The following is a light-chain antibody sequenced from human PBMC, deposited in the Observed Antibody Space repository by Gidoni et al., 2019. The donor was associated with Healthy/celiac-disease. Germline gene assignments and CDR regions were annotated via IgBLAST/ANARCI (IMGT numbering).Light chain of an antibody. J-gene: IGLJ2*01. CDR2: EVS. CDR1: SSDVGSYNL. CDR3: CSYAGSSTHVV. V-gene: IGLV2-23*02. Sequence: LVDPASVSGSPGQSITISCTGTSSDVGSYNLVSWYQQHPGKAPKRMISEVSKRPSGVSNRFSGSKSGNTASLTISGLQAEDEADYYCCSYAGSSTHVVFGGGTKLTVL.